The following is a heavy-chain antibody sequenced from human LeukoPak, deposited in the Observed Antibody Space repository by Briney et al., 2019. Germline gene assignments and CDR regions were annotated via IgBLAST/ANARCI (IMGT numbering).Heavy chain of an antibody. D-gene: IGHD1-14*01. J-gene: IGHJ3*02. CDR3: ARDLSPWETRNPDAFDI. V-gene: IGHV3-53*01. CDR1: GFTVSSNY. CDR2: IYSGGST. Sequence: GGSLRLSCAASGFTVSSNYMSWVRQAPGKGLEWVSVIYSGGSTYYADSVKGRFSISRDNSKNTLYLLMNSLRDVDTAVYYCARDLSPWETRNPDAFDIWGQGAMVTVSS.